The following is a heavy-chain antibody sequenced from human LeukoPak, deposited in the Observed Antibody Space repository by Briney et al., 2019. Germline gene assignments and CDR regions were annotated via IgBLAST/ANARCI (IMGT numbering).Heavy chain of an antibody. J-gene: IGHJ3*02. V-gene: IGHV3-15*01. D-gene: IGHD3-10*01. CDR1: RFTFSDAW. Sequence: GGSLRLSCAASRFTFSDAWMSWARQAPGKGLEWVGRIKSKTDGGTTDYAAPVKGRFTISRDDSKNTLYLQMNSLKTEDTAVYYCTTALWFGELSAFDIWGQGTMVTVSS. CDR2: IKSKTDGGTT. CDR3: TTALWFGELSAFDI.